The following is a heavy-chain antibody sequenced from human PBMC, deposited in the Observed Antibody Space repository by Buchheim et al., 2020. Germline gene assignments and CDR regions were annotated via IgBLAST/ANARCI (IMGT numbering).Heavy chain of an antibody. D-gene: IGHD3-22*01. CDR1: GFTFSSYA. CDR2: ISYDGSNK. Sequence: VQLVESGGGLVQPGRSLRLSCADSGFTFSSYAMHWVRQAPGKGLEWVAVISYDGSNKYYADSEKGRFTISRDNSKNTLYLQMNSLRAEDTAVYYCARDLFGYYYDSSGYYPGDYWGQGTL. J-gene: IGHJ4*02. CDR3: ARDLFGYYYDSSGYYPGDY. V-gene: IGHV3-30-3*01.